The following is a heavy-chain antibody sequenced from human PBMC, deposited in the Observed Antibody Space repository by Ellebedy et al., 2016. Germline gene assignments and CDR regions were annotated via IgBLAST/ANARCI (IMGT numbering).Heavy chain of an antibody. CDR3: ARDNYYDSILLGVVDY. CDR1: GFTFSDYY. CDR2: ISSSGSTI. V-gene: IGHV3-11*01. D-gene: IGHD3-22*01. J-gene: IGHJ4*02. Sequence: GESLKISXAASGFTFSDYYMSWIRQAPGKGLEWVSYISSSGSTIYYADSVKGRFTISRDNAKNSLYLQMNSPRAEDTAVYYCARDNYYDSILLGVVDYWGQGTLVTVSS.